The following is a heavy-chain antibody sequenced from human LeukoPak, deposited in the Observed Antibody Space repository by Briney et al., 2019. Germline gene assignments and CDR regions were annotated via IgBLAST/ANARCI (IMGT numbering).Heavy chain of an antibody. D-gene: IGHD3-22*01. CDR2: IIPIFGTA. J-gene: IGHJ4*02. Sequence: ASVKVSCKASGGTFSSYAIIWVRQAPGQGLEWMGGIIPIFGTANYAQKFQGRVTVTADKSTSTAYMELSSLRPDDTALYYCARSHYYDSSGYFDYWPQGTLVPVSS. V-gene: IGHV1-69*06. CDR1: GGTFSSYA. CDR3: ARSHYYDSSGYFDY.